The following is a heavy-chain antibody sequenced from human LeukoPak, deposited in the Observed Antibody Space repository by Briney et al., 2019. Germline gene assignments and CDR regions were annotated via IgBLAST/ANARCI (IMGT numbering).Heavy chain of an antibody. V-gene: IGHV4-34*01. D-gene: IGHD2-2*01. Sequence: SETLSLTCAVYGGSFSGYYWSWIRQPPGKELEWIGEINHSGSTNYNPSLKSRVTISVDTSKNQFSLKLSSVTAADTAVYYCARGRRIVVVPAAFYFDYWGQGTLVTVSS. J-gene: IGHJ4*02. CDR3: ARGRRIVVVPAAFYFDY. CDR1: GGSFSGYY. CDR2: INHSGST.